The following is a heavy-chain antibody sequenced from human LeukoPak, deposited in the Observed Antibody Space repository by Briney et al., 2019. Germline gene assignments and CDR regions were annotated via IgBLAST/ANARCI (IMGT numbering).Heavy chain of an antibody. D-gene: IGHD3-10*02. J-gene: IGHJ4*02. V-gene: IGHV3-43*01. CDR1: GFNFDRYT. CDR2: AGWAGGTT. CDR3: AKELDTMFFDY. Sequence: GGSLRLSCATSGFNFDRYTIHWVRQAPGKGLEWVSLAGWAGGTTFYSDSVRGRFTISRDSGRRSVYLQMNSLTTDDTAFYFCAKELDTMFFDYWGQGALVTVSS.